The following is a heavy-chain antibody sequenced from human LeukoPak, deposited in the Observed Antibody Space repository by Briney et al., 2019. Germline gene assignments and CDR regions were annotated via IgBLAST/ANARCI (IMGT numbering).Heavy chain of an antibody. CDR1: DGSFSGYY. V-gene: IGHV4-34*01. Sequence: PSETLSLTCAVYDGSFSGYYWSWIRQPPGKGLEWIGEINHSGSTNYNPSLTSRVTISVDTSKNQFSLKLSSVTAADTAVYYCARMSPRLRRLTMTTTKGFDYWSQGTLVTVSS. CDR3: ARMSPRLRRLTMTTTKGFDY. CDR2: INHSGST. J-gene: IGHJ4*02. D-gene: IGHD4-17*01.